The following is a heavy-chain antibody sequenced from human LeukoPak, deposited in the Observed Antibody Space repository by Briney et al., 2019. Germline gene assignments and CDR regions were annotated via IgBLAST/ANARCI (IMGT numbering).Heavy chain of an antibody. J-gene: IGHJ4*02. CDR3: ASSGYARY. V-gene: IGHV3-48*02. CDR2: ISSISATI. Sequence: PGGSLTLSCAGSGITFSSWSMNWVRQAPGKGLEWVSFISSISATIYYADSVKGRFTVSRDNAKNSLYLQMNRLRDEDTAVYYCASSGYARYWGQGTLVTVSS. CDR1: GITFSSWS. D-gene: IGHD2-2*01.